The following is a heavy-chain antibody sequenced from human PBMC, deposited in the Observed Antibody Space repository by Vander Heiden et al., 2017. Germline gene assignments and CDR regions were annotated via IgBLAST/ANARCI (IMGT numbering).Heavy chain of an antibody. CDR3: AREGVVVTPIPDPFDI. Sequence: QVQLVQSGAEVKKPGASVKVSCKASGDTFSSYDINWVRQAAGQGLEWMGWMNPNSGNTGYAQKFQGRVTMTRSTSISTAYMELSSLTSEDTAVYYCAREGVVVTPIPDPFDIWGQGTMVTVSS. CDR2: MNPNSGNT. CDR1: GDTFSSYD. J-gene: IGHJ3*02. D-gene: IGHD2-21*02. V-gene: IGHV1-8*01.